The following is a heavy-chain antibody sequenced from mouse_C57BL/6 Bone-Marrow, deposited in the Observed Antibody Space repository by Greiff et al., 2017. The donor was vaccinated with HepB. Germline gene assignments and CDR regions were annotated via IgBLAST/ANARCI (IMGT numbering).Heavy chain of an antibody. D-gene: IGHD1-1*01. CDR3: ARHGALSCGSSYTSYAMDY. J-gene: IGHJ4*01. V-gene: IGHV5-6*01. CDR2: ISSGGSYT. Sequence: EVQGVESGGDLVKPGGSLKLSCAASGFTFSSYGMSWVRQTPDKRLEWVATISSGGSYTYYPDSVKGRFTISRDNAKNTLYLQRSSLKSEDTAMYYGARHGALSCGSSYTSYAMDYWGQGTSVTVSS. CDR1: GFTFSSYG.